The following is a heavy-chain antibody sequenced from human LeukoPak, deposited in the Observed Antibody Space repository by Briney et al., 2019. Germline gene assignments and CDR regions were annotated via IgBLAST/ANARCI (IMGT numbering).Heavy chain of an antibody. CDR1: GGSISSGGYY. D-gene: IGHD3-22*01. CDR3: ARGPGAYYYDSSGYYLDP. J-gene: IGHJ5*02. V-gene: IGHV4-30-2*01. Sequence: SQTLSLTCTVSGGSISSGGYYWNWIRQPPGKGLEWIGYIYHSGSTYYNPSLKSRVTISVDRSKKQFSLKLSSVTAADTAVYYCARGPGAYYYDSSGYYLDPWGQGTLVTVSS. CDR2: IYHSGST.